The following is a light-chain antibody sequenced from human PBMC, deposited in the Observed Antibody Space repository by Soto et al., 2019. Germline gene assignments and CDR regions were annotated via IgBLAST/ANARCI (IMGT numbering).Light chain of an antibody. CDR2: AAS. CDR1: QSISRY. CDR3: QQSYSAPRT. Sequence: DIQMTQSPSSLSASIGDRVTITCRASQSISRYLNWYQQEPGKAPKLLIYAASSLQGGVPSRFSGSGSGTDFTLTISSLQPEDFATYYCQQSYSAPRTFGQGTKVEIK. J-gene: IGKJ1*01. V-gene: IGKV1-39*01.